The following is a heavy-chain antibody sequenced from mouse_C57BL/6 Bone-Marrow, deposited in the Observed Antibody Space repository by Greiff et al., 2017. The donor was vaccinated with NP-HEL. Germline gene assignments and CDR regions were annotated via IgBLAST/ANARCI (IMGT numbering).Heavy chain of an antibody. Sequence: EVQLQQSGAELVRPGASVKLSCTASGFNIKDDYMHWVKQRPEQGLEWIGWIDPENGDTEYASKFQGKATITADTSSNTAYLQLSSLTSEDTAVYYCTGYYGSRDPGFAYWGQGTLVTVSA. J-gene: IGHJ3*01. CDR2: IDPENGDT. D-gene: IGHD1-1*01. V-gene: IGHV14-4*01. CDR3: TGYYGSRDPGFAY. CDR1: GFNIKDDY.